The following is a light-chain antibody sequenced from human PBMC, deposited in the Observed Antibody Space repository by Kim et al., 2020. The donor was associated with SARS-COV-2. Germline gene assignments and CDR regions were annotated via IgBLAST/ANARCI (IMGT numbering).Light chain of an antibody. CDR3: NSRDSSGNRVV. Sequence: SSELTQDPAVSVALGQTVRITCQGDSLRSYYASWYQQKPGQAPVLVIYGKNNRPSGIPDRFSGSSSGNTASLTITGAQAEDEAYYYCNSRDSSGNRVVFG. CDR1: SLRSYY. J-gene: IGLJ2*01. V-gene: IGLV3-19*01. CDR2: GKN.